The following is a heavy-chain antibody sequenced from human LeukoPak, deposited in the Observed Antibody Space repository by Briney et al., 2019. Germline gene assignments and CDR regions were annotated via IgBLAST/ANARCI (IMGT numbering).Heavy chain of an antibody. CDR2: ISISGTTI. CDR3: ARGDSSGRYFGGYYGMDV. V-gene: IGHV3-11*01. D-gene: IGHD6-19*01. CDR1: GFTFSDYY. J-gene: IGHJ6*02. Sequence: GGSLRLSCAASGFTFSDYYMNWIRQAPGKGLEWVSYISISGTTIYYADSVEGRFTISRDNAKNSLYLQMNSLRAEDTAVYYCARGDSSGRYFGGYYGMDVWGQGTTVTVSS.